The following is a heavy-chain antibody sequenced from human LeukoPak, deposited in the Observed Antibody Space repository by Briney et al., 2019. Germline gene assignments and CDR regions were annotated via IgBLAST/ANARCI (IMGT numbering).Heavy chain of an antibody. Sequence: GGSLRLSCVASGFTFTNYAMTWVRQAPGKGLEWVSAISGSDGKTYYADSVKGRFTISRDNTKNTLYLQMNSLRADDTAVYYCAKSRARREGSSGSIDYWGQGTLVTVSS. CDR3: AKSRARREGSSGSIDY. V-gene: IGHV3-23*01. D-gene: IGHD3-22*01. CDR1: GFTFTNYA. CDR2: ISGSDGKT. J-gene: IGHJ4*02.